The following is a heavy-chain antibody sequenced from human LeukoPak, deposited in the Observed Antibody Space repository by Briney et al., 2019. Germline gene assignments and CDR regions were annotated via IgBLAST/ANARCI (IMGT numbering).Heavy chain of an antibody. J-gene: IGHJ4*02. V-gene: IGHV3-53*01. CDR2: IYSGGST. CDR1: GFTFGDYA. CDR3: ARESSTSFLVY. Sequence: GGSLRLSCTASGFTFGDYAMSWFRQAPGKGLEWVSVIYSGGSTYYADSVKGRFTISRDNSKNTLYLQMNSLGAEDTAVYYCARESSTSFLVYWGQGTLVTVSS. D-gene: IGHD2-2*01.